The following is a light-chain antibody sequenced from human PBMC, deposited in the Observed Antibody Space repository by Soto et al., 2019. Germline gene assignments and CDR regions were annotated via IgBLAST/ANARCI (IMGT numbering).Light chain of an antibody. CDR3: CSYAGSSYYV. Sequence: QSALTQPASVSGSPGQSITISCTATSSDVGSFNYVSWYQHHPGKAPKLMIYEVTSRPSGVSNRFSGSKSGNTASLTISGLQAEDEADYYCCSYAGSSYYVFGSGTKVTVL. CDR2: EVT. J-gene: IGLJ1*01. V-gene: IGLV2-14*01. CDR1: SSDVGSFNY.